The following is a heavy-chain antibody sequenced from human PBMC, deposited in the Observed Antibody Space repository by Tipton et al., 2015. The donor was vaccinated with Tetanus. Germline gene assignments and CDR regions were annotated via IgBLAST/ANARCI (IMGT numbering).Heavy chain of an antibody. CDR3: AREADCSGGSCFSGDLDT. D-gene: IGHD2-15*01. J-gene: IGHJ5*02. CDR1: GFPFRSYG. CDR2: SWYDGTDK. V-gene: IGHV3-33*01. Sequence: SLRLSCAASGFPFRSYGFHWVRQAPGKGLEWLAVSWYDGTDKYYADSVKGRFTISRDNSKNTLYLQMNSLRAEDTALYYCAREADCSGGSCFSGDLDTWGQGTQVTVSS.